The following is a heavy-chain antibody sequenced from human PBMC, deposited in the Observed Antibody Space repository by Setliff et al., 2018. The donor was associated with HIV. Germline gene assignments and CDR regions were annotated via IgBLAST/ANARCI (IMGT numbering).Heavy chain of an antibody. CDR3: AKDGYSDYLNSYFDY. CDR1: RFTFSTSW. CDR2: ISGAGATT. D-gene: IGHD4-17*01. J-gene: IGHJ4*02. V-gene: IGHV3-23*01. Sequence: GGSLRLSCAASRFTFSTSWMSWVRQAPGKGLEWVAGISGAGATTYYADSVKGRFTISRDNSKDTLYLQMNSLRAEDTAVYYCAKDGYSDYLNSYFDYWGQGTLVTVSS.